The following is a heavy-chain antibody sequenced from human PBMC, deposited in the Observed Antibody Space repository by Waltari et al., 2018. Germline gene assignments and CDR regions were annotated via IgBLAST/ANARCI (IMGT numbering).Heavy chain of an antibody. CDR2: IRSKAYVGTT. J-gene: IGHJ6*03. V-gene: IGHV3-49*04. CDR1: GFTFGYYA. Sequence: EVQLVESGGGLVQPGRSLRLSCTASGFTFGYYAMSWVRQAPGNGLEWVGFIRSKAYVGTTEYAASVKGRFTISRDDSKSIAYLQMNSLKTEDTAVYYCTRGAGSPPPDYYYYYMDVWGKGTTVTVSS. CDR3: TRGAGSPPPDYYYYYMDV. D-gene: IGHD6-13*01.